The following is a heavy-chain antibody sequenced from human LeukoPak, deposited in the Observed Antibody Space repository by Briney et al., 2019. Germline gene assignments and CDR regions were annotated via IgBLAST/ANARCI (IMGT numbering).Heavy chain of an antibody. V-gene: IGHV3-23*01. CDR2: IGGSGGST. D-gene: IGHD3-3*01. Sequence: GGCLRLSCVASGFTFSSYAMSWVRQAPGKGLEWVSAIGGSGGSTFYADSVKGRFTISRDNSKNTLYLQMNSLRAEDTAVYYCAKEDNYDFWSGYYQGWFDPWGQGTLVTVSS. J-gene: IGHJ5*02. CDR1: GFTFSSYA. CDR3: AKEDNYDFWSGYYQGWFDP.